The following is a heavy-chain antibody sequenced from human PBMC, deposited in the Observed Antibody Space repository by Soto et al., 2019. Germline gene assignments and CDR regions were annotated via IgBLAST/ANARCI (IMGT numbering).Heavy chain of an antibody. Sequence: GGSLRLSCAASGFTFSKYWMHWVRQAPGQGLVWVSSIHTDGSSTNYADYVKGRFPISRNNAKNTLYLQMNSLRAEDTAVYYCARYGYSSAIDFDYWGQGTLVTVSS. CDR1: GFTFSKYW. D-gene: IGHD6-19*01. CDR2: IHTDGSST. J-gene: IGHJ4*02. CDR3: ARYGYSSAIDFDY. V-gene: IGHV3-74*01.